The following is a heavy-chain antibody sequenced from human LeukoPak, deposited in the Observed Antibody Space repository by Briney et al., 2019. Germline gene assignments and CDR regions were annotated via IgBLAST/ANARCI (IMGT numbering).Heavy chain of an antibody. CDR3: ASAQNWNNEYYFDY. V-gene: IGHV3-7*03. CDR1: GFTFSTYR. CDR2: IKQDGSEK. Sequence: GGSLRLSCAASGFTFSTYRMSWVRQAPGKGLEWVANIKQDGSEKHYVDSVKGRFTISRDNAKNSLYLQMNSLRAEDTALYYCASAQNWNNEYYFDYWGQGTLVTVSS. J-gene: IGHJ4*02. D-gene: IGHD1/OR15-1a*01.